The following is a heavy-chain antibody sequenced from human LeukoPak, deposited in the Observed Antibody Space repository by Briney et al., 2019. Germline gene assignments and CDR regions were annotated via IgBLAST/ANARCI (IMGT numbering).Heavy chain of an antibody. CDR3: ARDRRYGSGSGDFDY. CDR2: IKQDGSEK. Sequence: GGSLRLSCAASGLTFSSYWMSWVRQAPGKGLEWVANIKQDGSEKYYVDSVKGRFTISRDNAKNSLYLQMNSLRAEDTAVYCCARDRRYGSGSGDFDYWGQGTLVTVSS. D-gene: IGHD3-10*01. V-gene: IGHV3-7*03. J-gene: IGHJ4*02. CDR1: GLTFSSYW.